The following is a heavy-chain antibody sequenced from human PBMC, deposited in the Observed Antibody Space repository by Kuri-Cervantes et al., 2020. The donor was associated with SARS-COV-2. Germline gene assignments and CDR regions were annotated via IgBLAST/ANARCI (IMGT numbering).Heavy chain of an antibody. CDR3: ARAELGLGWFFDL. J-gene: IGHJ2*01. D-gene: IGHD6-13*01. Sequence: ESLKISCEVYGGSLSYYYWSWVRQPSGKGLEWIGEINHSGSANYNPSLKSRVTISGDTSKDQFSLKLSSVTAADTAVYYCARAELGLGWFFDLWGRGTLVTVSS. CDR1: GGSLSYYY. V-gene: IGHV4-34*01. CDR2: INHSGSA.